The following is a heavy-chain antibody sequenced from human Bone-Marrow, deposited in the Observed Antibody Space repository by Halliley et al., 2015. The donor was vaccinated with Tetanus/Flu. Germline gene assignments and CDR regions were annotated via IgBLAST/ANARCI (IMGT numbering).Heavy chain of an antibody. J-gene: IGHJ4*02. V-gene: IGHV3-30*04. CDR1: TFTFSSHA. Sequence: SLRLSCAASTFTFSSHAMHWVRQASGKGLEWVAVISSDGRITYSADSVKGRFTISRDNSNNTLFLEMNSLRTEDTAVYYCARSSSAYTGSPSDYWGQGTLVTVSS. CDR2: ISSDGRIT. CDR3: ARSSSAYTGSPSDY. D-gene: IGHD1-26*01.